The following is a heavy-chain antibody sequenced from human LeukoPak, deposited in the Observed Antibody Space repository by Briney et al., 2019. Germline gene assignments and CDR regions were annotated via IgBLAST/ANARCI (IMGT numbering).Heavy chain of an antibody. V-gene: IGHV3-23*01. CDR3: AMNTGSTSSPFDY. CDR2: ISGSGGST. J-gene: IGHJ4*02. CDR1: GFTFSSYA. Sequence: GGSLRLSCAASGFTFSSYAMSWVRQAPGKGLEWVSAISGSGGSTYYADSVKGRFTISRDNSKNTLYLQMNSLRAEDTAVYYCAMNTGSTSSPFDYWGQGTLVTVSS. D-gene: IGHD2-2*01.